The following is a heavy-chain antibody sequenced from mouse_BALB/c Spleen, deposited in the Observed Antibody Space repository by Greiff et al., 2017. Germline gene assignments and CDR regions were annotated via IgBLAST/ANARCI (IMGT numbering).Heavy chain of an antibody. CDR3: ARYDYDYDEGGLDY. J-gene: IGHJ2*01. CDR2: IDPANGNT. CDR1: GFNIKDTY. V-gene: IGHV14-3*02. Sequence: VQLKESGAELVKPGASVKLSCTASGFNIKDTYMHWVKQRPEQGLEWIGRIDPANGNTKYDPKFQGKATITADTSSNTAYLQLSSLTSEDTAVYYCARYDYDYDEGGLDYWGQGTTLTVSS. D-gene: IGHD2-4*01.